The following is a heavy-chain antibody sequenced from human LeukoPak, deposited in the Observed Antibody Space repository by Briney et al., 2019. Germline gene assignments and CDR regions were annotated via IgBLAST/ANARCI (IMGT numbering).Heavy chain of an antibody. Sequence: GGSLRLSCAASGFTFSDHYMDWVRQAPGKGLEWVGRSRNKANSYSTEYAASVKGRFTISRDDSKNSMDLQMNSLKTEDTAVYYCARGGRSYYDSSPGDYLGQGTLVTVSS. CDR3: ARGGRSYYDSSPGDY. J-gene: IGHJ4*02. CDR2: SRNKANSYST. D-gene: IGHD3-22*01. CDR1: GFTFSDHY. V-gene: IGHV3-72*01.